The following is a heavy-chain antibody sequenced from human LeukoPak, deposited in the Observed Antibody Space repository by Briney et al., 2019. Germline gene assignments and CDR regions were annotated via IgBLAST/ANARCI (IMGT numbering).Heavy chain of an antibody. CDR1: GFSFDEFG. CDR2: INWSGDST. CDR3: ARAPYDSSGYPGWFDP. D-gene: IGHD3-22*01. V-gene: IGHV3-20*04. Sequence: GGSLRLSCAASGFSFDEFGISWVRQAPGQGLEWVSGINWSGDSTGYADSVKGRFTISRDNAKNSLYLQMNSLRAEDTAVYYCARAPYDSSGYPGWFDPWGQGTLVTVSS. J-gene: IGHJ5*02.